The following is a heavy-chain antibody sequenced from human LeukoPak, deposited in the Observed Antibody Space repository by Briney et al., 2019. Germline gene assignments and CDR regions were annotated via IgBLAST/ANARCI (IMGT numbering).Heavy chain of an antibody. CDR3: AKARYYDSSGYYPFDY. CDR2: IRGSGGST. V-gene: IGHV3-23*01. D-gene: IGHD3-22*01. J-gene: IGHJ4*02. Sequence: GGFLRLSCAASGFTFSSYAMNWVRQAPGKGLEWVSGIRGSGGSTYYADSVKGRFTISRDNSKNTLFLQMNSLRPEDTAVYYCAKARYYDSSGYYPFDYWGQGTLVTVSS. CDR1: GFTFSSYA.